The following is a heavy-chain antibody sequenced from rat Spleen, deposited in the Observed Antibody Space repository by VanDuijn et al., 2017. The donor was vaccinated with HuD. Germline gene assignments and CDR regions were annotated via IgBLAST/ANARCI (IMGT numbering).Heavy chain of an antibody. CDR2: ITPGGTTT. CDR1: GFTFSSYW. V-gene: IGHV5-58*01. D-gene: IGHD4-3*01. J-gene: IGHJ2*01. Sequence: PGRSLKLSCVASGFTFSSYWMYWVRQAPGKGLEWVSSITPGGTTTYYPDSVKGRFTISRDNAENTVYLQVNSLRSEDTATYYCAVSGYGYWGQGVMVTVSS. CDR3: AVSGYGY.